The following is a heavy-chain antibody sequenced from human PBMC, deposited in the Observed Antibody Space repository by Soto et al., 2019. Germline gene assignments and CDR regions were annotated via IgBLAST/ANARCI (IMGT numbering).Heavy chain of an antibody. V-gene: IGHV1-18*01. CDR3: ARVVGDCSGGSCFGVWFDP. CDR1: GYTFTSYG. D-gene: IGHD2-15*01. J-gene: IGHJ5*02. Sequence: ASVKVSCKASGYTFTSYGISWVRQAPGQGLEWMGWISAYNGNTNYAQKLQGRVTMTTDTSTSTAYMELRSLRSDDTAVYYCARVVGDCSGGSCFGVWFDPWGKGTLFTVSS. CDR2: ISAYNGNT.